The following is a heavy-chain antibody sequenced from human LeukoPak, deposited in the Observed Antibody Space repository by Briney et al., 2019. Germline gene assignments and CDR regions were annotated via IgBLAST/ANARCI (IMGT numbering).Heavy chain of an antibody. Sequence: PGRSLRLSCAASGFTFSDYSIHWVRQAPGKGLEWVAFIWYDSSNKFYADSVKGRFTISGDNSKDTLYLQMGSLRAEDTAVYYCGRDPSRSRRAGVDYWGQGTLVTVSS. V-gene: IGHV3-33*01. J-gene: IGHJ4*02. CDR2: IWYDSSNK. CDR1: GFTFSDYS. D-gene: IGHD6-13*01. CDR3: GRDPSRSRRAGVDY.